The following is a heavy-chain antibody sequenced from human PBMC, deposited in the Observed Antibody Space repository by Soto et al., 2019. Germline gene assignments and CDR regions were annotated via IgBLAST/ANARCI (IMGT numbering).Heavy chain of an antibody. J-gene: IGHJ5*02. Sequence: QVQLVQSGAEVKKPGSSVKFSCKASGGTFSSYTISWVLQAPGQGLEWMGRIIPILGIANYAQKFQGRVTITADKSTSTAYMELSSLRSEDTAVYYCARVEGYCTNGVCDWFDPWGQGTLVTVSS. CDR3: ARVEGYCTNGVCDWFDP. CDR1: GGTFSSYT. D-gene: IGHD2-8*01. CDR2: IIPILGIA. V-gene: IGHV1-69*02.